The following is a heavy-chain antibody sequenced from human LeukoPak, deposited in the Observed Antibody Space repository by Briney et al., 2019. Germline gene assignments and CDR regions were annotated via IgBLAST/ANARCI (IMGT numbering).Heavy chain of an antibody. J-gene: IGHJ4*02. D-gene: IGHD6-13*01. Sequence: SETLSLTCTVSGGSISSYYWSWIRQPPGRGLEWIGYIYYSGSTNYNPSLKSRVTISVDTSKNQFSLKLSSVTAADTAVYYCARLGSSWVDYWGQGTLVTVSS. CDR2: IYYSGST. CDR3: ARLGSSWVDY. V-gene: IGHV4-59*08. CDR1: GGSISSYY.